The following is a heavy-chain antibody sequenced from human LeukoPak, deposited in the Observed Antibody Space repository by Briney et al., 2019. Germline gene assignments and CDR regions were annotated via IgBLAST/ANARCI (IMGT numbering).Heavy chain of an antibody. J-gene: IGHJ4*02. CDR1: TFSFRNFA. CDR3: AKGVGSDY. V-gene: IGHV3-23*01. CDR2: ISDSGHRT. D-gene: IGHD1-26*01. Sequence: GGSLRLSCAASTFSFRNFAMSWVRLAPGKGLEWVSGISDSGHRTDYADSVEGRFTISRDNSKNTLYLQMNSLRAEDTAVYYCAKGVGSDYWGQGTLVTVSS.